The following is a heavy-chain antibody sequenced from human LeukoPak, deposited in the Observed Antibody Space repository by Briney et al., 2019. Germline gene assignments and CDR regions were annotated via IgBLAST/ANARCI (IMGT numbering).Heavy chain of an antibody. D-gene: IGHD2-8*01. J-gene: IGHJ4*02. Sequence: PSETLSLTCTVSGGSISSSSYYWGWIPQPPGKGLEWVGGIYYSGSTYHNPSLKSRITISVDTSKNQFSLKLSSVTAADTAVYYCASKPKGYCTNGVCYSVFDYWGQGTLVTVSS. CDR3: ASKPKGYCTNGVCYSVFDY. CDR2: IYYSGST. CDR1: GGSISSSSYY. V-gene: IGHV4-39*01.